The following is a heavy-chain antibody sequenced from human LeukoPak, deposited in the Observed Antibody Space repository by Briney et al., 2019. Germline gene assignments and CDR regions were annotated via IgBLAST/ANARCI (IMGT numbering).Heavy chain of an antibody. D-gene: IGHD3-10*01. CDR3: ARDHGGVLVRGVIDY. V-gene: IGHV1-46*01. CDR2: INPTGGTT. CDR1: GYTFINYY. J-gene: IGHJ4*02. Sequence: ASVKVSCKASGYTFINYYIDWVRQAPGQGLEWMGKINPTGGTTTYAQTLQGRFTMTRDTSTSTVFMELRSLTSEDTAAYYCARDHGGVLVRGVIDYWGQGTLVTVSS.